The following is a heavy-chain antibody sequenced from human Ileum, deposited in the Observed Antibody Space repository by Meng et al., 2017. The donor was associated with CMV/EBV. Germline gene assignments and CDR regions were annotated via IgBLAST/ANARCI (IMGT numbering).Heavy chain of an antibody. J-gene: IGHJ6*02. CDR2: ISSSSSTI. Sequence: GESLKISCAASGFTFSSYSMNWVRPAPGKGLEWVSYISSSSSTIYYADSVKGRFTISRDNAKNSLYLQMNSLRAEDTAVYYCARKSDLLHIYYYGMDVWGQGTTVTVSS. D-gene: IGHD3/OR15-3a*01. V-gene: IGHV3-48*04. CDR3: ARKSDLLHIYYYGMDV. CDR1: GFTFSSYS.